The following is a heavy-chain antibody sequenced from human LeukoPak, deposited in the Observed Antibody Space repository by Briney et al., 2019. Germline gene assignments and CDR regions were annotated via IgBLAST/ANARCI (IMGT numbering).Heavy chain of an antibody. CDR3: ARSTVVNNLDY. D-gene: IGHD2-21*01. Sequence: SETLSLTCTVSGYSISSGYYWGWIRQPPGKGLEWIGSIYHSGSTYYNPPLKSRVTISVDTSKNQFSLKLSSVTAADTAVYYCARSTVVNNLDYWGQGTLVTVSS. V-gene: IGHV4-38-2*02. CDR1: GYSISSGYY. J-gene: IGHJ4*02. CDR2: IYHSGST.